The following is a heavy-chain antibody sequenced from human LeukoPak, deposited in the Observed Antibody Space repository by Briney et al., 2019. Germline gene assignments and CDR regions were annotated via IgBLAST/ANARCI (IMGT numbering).Heavy chain of an antibody. Sequence: SETLSLTCTVSGTSMIDYYWSWIRQPAGKGLQWIGRIYDNTNSNYNPSLKSRVTMFVDTSKNQFSLRLTSVTAADTATYYCARDQEAYCTSSSCFQFAPWGQGTPVIVSS. CDR1: GTSMIDYY. CDR3: ARDQEAYCTSSSCFQFAP. CDR2: IYDNTNS. J-gene: IGHJ5*01. D-gene: IGHD2-8*01. V-gene: IGHV4-4*07.